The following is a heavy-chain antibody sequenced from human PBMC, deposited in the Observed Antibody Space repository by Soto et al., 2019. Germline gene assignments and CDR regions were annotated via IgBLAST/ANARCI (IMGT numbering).Heavy chain of an antibody. CDR3: ARKPIYHFFAGYYSVDY. V-gene: IGHV4-34*01. J-gene: IGHJ4*02. D-gene: IGHD3-9*01. CDR1: GGSFSDYN. CDR2: INHSGTT. Sequence: QVQLRQWGAGLLKPSETLSLTCAVFGGSFSDYNWTWIRQPPGKGLEWIGEINHSGTTSYNPSLKSRLTISVDTSNNHFSLKLSSVTAADTAVSYCARKPIYHFFAGYYSVDYWGQGTLVTVSS.